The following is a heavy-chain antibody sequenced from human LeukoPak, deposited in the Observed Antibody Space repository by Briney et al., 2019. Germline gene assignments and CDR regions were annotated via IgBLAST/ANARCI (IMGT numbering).Heavy chain of an antibody. CDR1: GFTVSSNY. D-gene: IGHD3-16*01. Sequence: PGGSLRLSCAASGFTVSSNYMSWVRQAPGKGLEWVSVIYSGGSTYYADSVKGRFTISRDNSKNTLYLQMNSLRAEDTAVYYCARGLLYGTYYFDHWGQGTLVTVSS. CDR2: IYSGGST. V-gene: IGHV3-53*01. J-gene: IGHJ4*02. CDR3: ARGLLYGTYYFDH.